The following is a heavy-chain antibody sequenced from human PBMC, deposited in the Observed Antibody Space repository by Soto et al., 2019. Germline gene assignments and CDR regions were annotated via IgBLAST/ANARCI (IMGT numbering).Heavy chain of an antibody. CDR3: ARIAVAGTDTDY. V-gene: IGHV4-59*01. J-gene: IGHJ4*02. D-gene: IGHD6-19*01. Sequence: SETLSLTCTVSGGSISSYYWSWIRQPPGKGLEWIGYIYYSGSTNYNPSLKSRVTISVDTSKNQFSLKLSSVTAADTAVYYCARIAVAGTDTDYWGQGTLVTVSS. CDR1: GGSISSYY. CDR2: IYYSGST.